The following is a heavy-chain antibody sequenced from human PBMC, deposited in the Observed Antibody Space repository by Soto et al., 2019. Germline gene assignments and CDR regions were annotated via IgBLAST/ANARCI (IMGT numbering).Heavy chain of an antibody. CDR3: AKGVKAAAGSLFDP. V-gene: IGHV3-30*18. J-gene: IGHJ5*02. Sequence: GGSLRLSCAASGFTFSSYGMHWVRQAPGKGLEWVAVISYDGSNKYYADSVKGRFTISRDNSKNTLYLQMNSLRAEDTAVYYCAKGVKAAAGSLFDPWGQGTLVTVSS. CDR2: ISYDGSNK. D-gene: IGHD6-13*01. CDR1: GFTFSSYG.